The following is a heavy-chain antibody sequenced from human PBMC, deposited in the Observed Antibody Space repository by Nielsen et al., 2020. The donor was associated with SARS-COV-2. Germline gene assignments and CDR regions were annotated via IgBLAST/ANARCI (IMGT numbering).Heavy chain of an antibody. CDR3: ARALDYYDSSGYTNWFDP. Sequence: SETLSLTCAVYGGSFSGYYWSWIRQPPGKGLEWIGEINHSGSTNYNPSLKSRVTISVDTSKNQFSLKLSSVTAADTAVYYCARALDYYDSSGYTNWFDPWGQGTLVTVSS. D-gene: IGHD3-22*01. CDR2: INHSGST. J-gene: IGHJ5*02. V-gene: IGHV4-34*01. CDR1: GGSFSGYY.